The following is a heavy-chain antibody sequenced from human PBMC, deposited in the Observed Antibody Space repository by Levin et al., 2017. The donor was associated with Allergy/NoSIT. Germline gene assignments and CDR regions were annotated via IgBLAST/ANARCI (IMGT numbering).Heavy chain of an antibody. J-gene: IGHJ6*02. CDR2: IYYSGST. CDR1: GGSISSYY. CDR3: AREGRAGDYYDGMDV. V-gene: IGHV4-59*01. D-gene: IGHD2-15*01. Sequence: SETLSLTCTVSGGSISSYYWSWIRQPPGKGLEWIGYIYYSGSTNYNPSLKSRVTISVDTSKNQFSLKLSSVTAADTAVYYCAREGRAGDYYDGMDVWGQGTTVTVSS.